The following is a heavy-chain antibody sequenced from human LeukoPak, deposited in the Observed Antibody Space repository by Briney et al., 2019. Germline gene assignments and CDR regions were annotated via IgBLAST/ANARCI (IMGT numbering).Heavy chain of an antibody. J-gene: IGHJ6*04. CDR2: INHSGST. CDR1: GGSFSGYY. Sequence: SETLSLTCAVYGGSFSGYYWSWIRQPPGKGLEWIGEINHSGSTNYNPSLKSRVIISVDTSKNQFSLKLSSVTAADTAVYYCARDGTPIYSSGWVYMDVWGKGTTVTISS. D-gene: IGHD6-25*01. V-gene: IGHV4-34*01. CDR3: ARDGTPIYSSGWVYMDV.